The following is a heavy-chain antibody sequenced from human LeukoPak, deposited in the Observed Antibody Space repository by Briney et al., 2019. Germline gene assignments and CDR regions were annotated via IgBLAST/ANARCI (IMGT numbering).Heavy chain of an antibody. CDR2: ISYSGST. D-gene: IGHD5-18*01. J-gene: IGHJ4*02. V-gene: IGHV4-59*01. CDR1: VGSIKTYY. CDR3: ARHDHGYSAGRFDY. Sequence: SGAPSLTCTVSVGSIKTYYSSWLRHPPGEGPEWSWYISYSGSTNYNPSLKGRVTISVDKSKNQFSLKLSSVNAADTAVYYCARHDHGYSAGRFDYWGQGTLVTVSS.